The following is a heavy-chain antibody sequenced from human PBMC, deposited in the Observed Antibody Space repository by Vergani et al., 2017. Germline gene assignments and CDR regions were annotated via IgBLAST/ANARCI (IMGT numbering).Heavy chain of an antibody. D-gene: IGHD2-2*01. J-gene: IGHJ4*02. CDR1: GYTFTSYY. V-gene: IGHV1-69*01. Sequence: QVQLVQSGAEVKKPGASVKVSCKASGYTFTSYYMHWVRQAPGQGLEWMGGIIPIFGTANYAQKFQGRVTITADESTSTAYMELSSLRSEDTAVYYCARDRMPPYYFDYWGQGTLVTVSS. CDR3: ARDRMPPYYFDY. CDR2: IIPIFGTA.